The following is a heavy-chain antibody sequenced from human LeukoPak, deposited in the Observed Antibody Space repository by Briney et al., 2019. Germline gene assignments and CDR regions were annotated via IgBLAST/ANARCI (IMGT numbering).Heavy chain of an antibody. D-gene: IGHD3-10*01. CDR1: GYTFTGYY. CDR3: AREAANMVRGVKGK. V-gene: IGHV1-2*02. J-gene: IGHJ4*02. CDR2: INPNSGGI. Sequence: ASVKVSCKASGYTFTGYYMHWVRQAPGQGLEWMGWINPNSGGINYEQKFQGRVTMTRDTSISTAYMELSRLTSDDTAVYYCAREAANMVRGVKGKWGQGTLVTVSS.